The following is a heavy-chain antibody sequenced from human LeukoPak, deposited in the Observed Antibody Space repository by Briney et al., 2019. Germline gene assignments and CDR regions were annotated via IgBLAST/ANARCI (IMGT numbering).Heavy chain of an antibody. J-gene: IGHJ4*02. V-gene: IGHV4-31*03. CDR2: IYYSGST. CDR1: GGSISSSSYY. D-gene: IGHD3-22*01. Sequence: KPSETLSLTCTVSGGSISSSSYYWSWIRQHPGKGLEWIGYIYYSGSTYYNPSLKSRVTISVDTSKNQFSLKLSSVTAADTAVYYCARAIFDSSGYYYHFDYWGQGTLVTVSS. CDR3: ARAIFDSSGYYYHFDY.